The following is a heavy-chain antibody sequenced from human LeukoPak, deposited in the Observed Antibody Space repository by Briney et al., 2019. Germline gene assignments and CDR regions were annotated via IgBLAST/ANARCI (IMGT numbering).Heavy chain of an antibody. CDR3: ARLHYGGNYGYYYYYMDV. CDR1: GFTFSSYW. V-gene: IGHV4-39*01. D-gene: IGHD4-23*01. Sequence: GSLRLSCAASGFTFSSYWMSWVRQPPGKGLEWIGTIYYTGSTYYNPSLKSRVTISVDTSKNQFSLKLSSVTAADTAVYYCARLHYGGNYGYYYYYMDVWGKGTTVTISS. J-gene: IGHJ6*03. CDR2: IYYTGST.